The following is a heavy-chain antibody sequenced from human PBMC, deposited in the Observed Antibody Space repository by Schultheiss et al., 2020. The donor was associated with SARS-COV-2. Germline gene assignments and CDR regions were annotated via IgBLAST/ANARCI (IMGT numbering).Heavy chain of an antibody. V-gene: IGHV3-48*01. D-gene: IGHD3-22*01. CDR2: ISSSSSTI. CDR1: GFTFSSYS. CDR3: ARARDSYYDSSGYYLDY. J-gene: IGHJ4*02. Sequence: GGSLRLSCAASGFTFSSYSMNWVRQAPGKGLEWVSSISSSSSTIYYADSVKGRFTISRDNAKNSLYLQMNSLRAEDTAVYYCARARDSYYDSSGYYLDYWGQGTLVTVPS.